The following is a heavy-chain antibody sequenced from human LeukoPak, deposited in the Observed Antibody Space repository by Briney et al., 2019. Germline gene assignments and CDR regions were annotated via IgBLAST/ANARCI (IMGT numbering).Heavy chain of an antibody. J-gene: IGHJ2*01. Sequence: GGSLRLSCAASGFTFSSYSMNWVRQAPGKGLEWVAVISYDGSNKYYADSVRGRFTISRDKSKNTLYLQMNSLRPEDTAVYFCARAAVVTGGLDLWGRGTLVTVSS. CDR1: GFTFSSYS. V-gene: IGHV3-30*03. CDR2: ISYDGSNK. CDR3: ARAAVVTGGLDL. D-gene: IGHD2-21*02.